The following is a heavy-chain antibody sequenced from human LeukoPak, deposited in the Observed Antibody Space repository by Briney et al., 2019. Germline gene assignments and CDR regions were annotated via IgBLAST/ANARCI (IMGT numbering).Heavy chain of an antibody. CDR3: ARDLYYYDSSGQDMDV. Sequence: GSLRLSCAASGFTFSSYEMNWVRQAPGKGLEWVSYISSSGSTIYYADSVKGRFTISRDNAKNSLYLQMNSLRAEDTAVYYCARDLYYYDSSGQDMDVWGKGTTVTVSS. CDR2: ISSSGSTI. CDR1: GFTFSSYE. D-gene: IGHD3-22*01. V-gene: IGHV3-48*03. J-gene: IGHJ6*03.